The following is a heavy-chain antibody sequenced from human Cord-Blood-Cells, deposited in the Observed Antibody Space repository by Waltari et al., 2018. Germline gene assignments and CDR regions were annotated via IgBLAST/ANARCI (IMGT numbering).Heavy chain of an antibody. V-gene: IGHV1-69*01. CDR3: ARGVRIAARPEYYFDY. CDR1: GGTFSSYA. Sequence: QVQLVQSGAEVKKPGSSVKVSCQASGGTFSSYAISWVRQAPGQGLEWMGGIIPIFGTANYAQKFQGRVTITADESTSTAYMELSSLRSEDTAVYYCARGVRIAARPEYYFDYWGQGTLVTVSS. D-gene: IGHD6-6*01. J-gene: IGHJ4*02. CDR2: IIPIFGTA.